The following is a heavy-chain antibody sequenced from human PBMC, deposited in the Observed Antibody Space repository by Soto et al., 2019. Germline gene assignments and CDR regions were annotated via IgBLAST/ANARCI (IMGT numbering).Heavy chain of an antibody. Sequence: QVQLVQSGDEVKKPGASVKVSCKASGYIFVNYGIAWVRQAPGQGLEWMGWISPYTGNTHSATKVQGRLTMTTGTSTSTAYMDLGSLTSDDTAVYYCVRVDTDVTPTPQDGWGHGTTVPVSS. CDR3: VRVDTDVTPTPQDG. CDR2: ISPYTGNT. V-gene: IGHV1-18*01. CDR1: GYIFVNYG. D-gene: IGHD5-18*01. J-gene: IGHJ6*02.